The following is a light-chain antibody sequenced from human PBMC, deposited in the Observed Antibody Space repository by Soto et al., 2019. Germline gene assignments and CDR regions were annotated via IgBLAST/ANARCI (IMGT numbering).Light chain of an antibody. CDR1: HSVRSQ. V-gene: IGKV3-15*01. J-gene: IGKJ1*01. CDR2: GAS. CDR3: QQYNSWPPWT. Sequence: EIVMTQSPVTLSVSPGENATLSCSTSHSVRSQLAWYQQKPGQAPRLLIYGASTRATGVPASFSGSGSGTEFTLTISSLQSEDFAVYHCQQYNSWPPWTFGQGTKVDIK.